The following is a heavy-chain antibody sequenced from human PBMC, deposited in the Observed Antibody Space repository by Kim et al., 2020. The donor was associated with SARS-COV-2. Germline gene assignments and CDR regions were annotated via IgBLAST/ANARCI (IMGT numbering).Heavy chain of an antibody. Sequence: SETLSLTCTVSGGSISSYSWSWIRQPPGKGLEWIGYILFRGSTNYDPSLTSRVTISLDTSKNQCSLKLTSVTAADTAVCFGVRVLGSGMSDYWGQGTLVTVSS. CDR2: ILFRGST. V-gene: IGHV4-59*01. CDR1: GGSISSYS. J-gene: IGHJ4*02. CDR3: VRVLGSGMSDY. D-gene: IGHD3-10*01.